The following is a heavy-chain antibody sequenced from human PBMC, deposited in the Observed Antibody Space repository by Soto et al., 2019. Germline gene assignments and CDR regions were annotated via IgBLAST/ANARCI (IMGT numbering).Heavy chain of an antibody. CDR1: GFTFDDYA. J-gene: IGHJ4*02. CDR2: ISWNSGSI. Sequence: EVQLVESGGGLVQPGRSLRLSCAASGFTFDDYAMHWVRQAPGKGLEWVSGISWNSGSIGYADSVKGRFTISRDNAKNXLYLQMNSLRAEDTVLYYCAKDMHDSSGYYYVFDYWGQGTLVTVSS. D-gene: IGHD3-22*01. CDR3: AKDMHDSSGYYYVFDY. V-gene: IGHV3-9*01.